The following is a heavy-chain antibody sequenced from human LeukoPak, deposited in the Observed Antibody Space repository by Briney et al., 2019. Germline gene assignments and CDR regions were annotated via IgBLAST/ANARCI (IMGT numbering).Heavy chain of an antibody. CDR1: EFTFSSFT. CDR2: ISYDGRNK. J-gene: IGHJ4*02. V-gene: IGHV3-30*04. D-gene: IGHD6-19*01. Sequence: PGRSLRLSCAASEFTFSSFTMHWARQAPGKGLEWVAVISYDGRNKYYADSVKGRFTISRDNSKNTLYLQMNSLRPEDTAVYYCARAPLHSNGWSFDYWGQGTLVTVSS. CDR3: ARAPLHSNGWSFDY.